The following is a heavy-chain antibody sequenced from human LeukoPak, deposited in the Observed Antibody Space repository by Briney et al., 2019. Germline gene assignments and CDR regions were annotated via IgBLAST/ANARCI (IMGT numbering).Heavy chain of an antibody. V-gene: IGHV1-8*01. CDR3: ARSYCSSTSCPLDY. Sequence: ASVKVSCKASGYTFTSYDINWVRQATGQGLEWMGWMNPNSGNTGYAQKFQGRVTMTRNTSISTAYMELSSLRSEDTAVYYWARSYCSSTSCPLDYWGQGTLVTVSS. CDR2: MNPNSGNT. J-gene: IGHJ4*02. CDR1: GYTFTSYD. D-gene: IGHD2-2*01.